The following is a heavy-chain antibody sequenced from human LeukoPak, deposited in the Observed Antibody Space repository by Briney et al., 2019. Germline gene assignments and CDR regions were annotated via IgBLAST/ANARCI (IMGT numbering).Heavy chain of an antibody. CDR2: VDPEDGET. V-gene: IGHV1-69-2*01. D-gene: IGHD5-12*01. Sequence: ASVKVSCKVSGYTFTDYYMHWVQQAPGKGLEWMGLVDPEDGETIYAEKFQGRVTITADTSTDTAYMELSRLRSDDTAVYYCASQFRGYSFDYWGQGTLVTVSS. J-gene: IGHJ4*02. CDR1: GYTFTDYY. CDR3: ASQFRGYSFDY.